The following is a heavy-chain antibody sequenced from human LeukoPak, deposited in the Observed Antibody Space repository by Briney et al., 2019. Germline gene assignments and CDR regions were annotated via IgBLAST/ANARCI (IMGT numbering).Heavy chain of an antibody. CDR3: ARVAGYSSNKGTFDY. Sequence: ASVKVSCKASGYTFTRYEINWVRQATGQGVEWMGWMNPNSGNTGYAQKFQGRVTMTRNTSISTAYMELSSLRSEDTAVYYCARVAGYSSNKGTFDYWGQGTLVTVSS. CDR2: MNPNSGNT. CDR1: GYTFTRYE. D-gene: IGHD6-13*01. J-gene: IGHJ4*02. V-gene: IGHV1-8*01.